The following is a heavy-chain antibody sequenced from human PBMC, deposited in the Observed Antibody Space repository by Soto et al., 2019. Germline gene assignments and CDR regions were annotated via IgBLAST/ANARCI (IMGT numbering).Heavy chain of an antibody. CDR3: AKGITSSWSGGDDY. CDR1: GFTFSSYA. J-gene: IGHJ4*02. Sequence: EVQLLESGGGLVQPGGSLRLSCAASGFTFSSYAMSWVRQAPGKGLEWVSDISGSGGSTYYADSVKGRFTISRDNSKNTLYLQMNSLIAEDTAVYYCAKGITSSWSGGDDYWGQGTLVTVSS. D-gene: IGHD6-13*01. V-gene: IGHV3-23*01. CDR2: ISGSGGST.